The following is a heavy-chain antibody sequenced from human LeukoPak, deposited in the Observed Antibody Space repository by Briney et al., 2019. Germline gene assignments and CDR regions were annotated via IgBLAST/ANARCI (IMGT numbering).Heavy chain of an antibody. CDR3: ARRRIGIAVAGRNERFDS. D-gene: IGHD6-19*01. Sequence: SENLSLTCIVSGGSISSSKYYWGWIRQPPGKGLEWIGSIYYSGSTYYNPSLKSRVTISVDTSKNQFSLKLSSVTAADTAVYYCARRRIGIAVAGRNERFDSWGQGTLVTVSS. J-gene: IGHJ4*02. V-gene: IGHV4-39*01. CDR1: GGSISSSKYY. CDR2: IYYSGST.